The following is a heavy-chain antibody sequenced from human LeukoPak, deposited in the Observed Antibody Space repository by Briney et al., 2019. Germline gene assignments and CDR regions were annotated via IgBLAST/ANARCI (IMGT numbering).Heavy chain of an antibody. CDR1: GLTFSSDA. V-gene: IGHV3-30-3*01. J-gene: IGHJ3*02. Sequence: PGRSLGLSCAASGLTFSSDAMHWVRQAPGKGLEWVAVISYDGSNQYYADSVKGRFTFSRDNSKNTLYLQMNSLRAEDTAVYYCARGASRITMVRGLSDAFDIWGQGTMVTVSS. CDR2: ISYDGSNQ. D-gene: IGHD3-10*01. CDR3: ARGASRITMVRGLSDAFDI.